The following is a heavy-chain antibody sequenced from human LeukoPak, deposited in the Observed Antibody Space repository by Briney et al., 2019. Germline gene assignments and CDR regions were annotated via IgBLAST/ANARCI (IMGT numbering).Heavy chain of an antibody. J-gene: IGHJ4*02. CDR3: ARRETVVAPYFDY. D-gene: IGHD2-15*01. CDR1: GFTFNTYT. CDR2: INHSGST. Sequence: SGGSLRLSCAASGFTFNTYTMNWVRQAPGKGLEWIGEINHSGSTNYNPSLKSRVTISVDTSKNQFSLKLSSVTAADTAVYYCARRETVVAPYFDYWGQGTLVTVSS. V-gene: IGHV4-34*01.